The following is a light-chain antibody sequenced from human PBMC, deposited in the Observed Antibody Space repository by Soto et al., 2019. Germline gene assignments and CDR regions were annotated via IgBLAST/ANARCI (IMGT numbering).Light chain of an antibody. Sequence: ENVLTQSPGTLSLSPGERATLPCKAIQSISSNFLAWYQQKRGQAPRLLIHGASNRATGIPDRFSGSVSGTGFTLTISRLEPEDFAVYYCQQYGSSPPWTFGQGTKVDNK. CDR3: QQYGSSPPWT. V-gene: IGKV3-20*01. CDR1: QSISSNF. CDR2: GAS. J-gene: IGKJ1*01.